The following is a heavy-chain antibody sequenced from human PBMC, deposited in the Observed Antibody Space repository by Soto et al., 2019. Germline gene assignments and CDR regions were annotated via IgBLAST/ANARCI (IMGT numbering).Heavy chain of an antibody. D-gene: IGHD6-6*01. CDR2: ISWNSGSI. Sequence: PGGSLRLSCAASGFTFDDYAMHWVRQAPGKGLEWVSGISWNSGSIGYADSVKGRFTISRDNAKNSLYLQMNSLRAEDTALYYCAKGLISQLDTLRNAFYMWGRGTMVTVS. V-gene: IGHV3-9*01. J-gene: IGHJ3*02. CDR3: AKGLISQLDTLRNAFYM. CDR1: GFTFDDYA.